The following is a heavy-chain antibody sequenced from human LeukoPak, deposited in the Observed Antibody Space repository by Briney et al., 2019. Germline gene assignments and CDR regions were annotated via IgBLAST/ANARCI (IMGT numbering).Heavy chain of an antibody. Sequence: ASVKVSCKASGYTFTGYYMHWVRQAPGQGLEWMGWINPNSGGTNYAQKFQGRVTMTRDTSISTAYMEPSRLRSDDTAVYYCARWRRYCSSTSCYAGIYGYWGQGTLVTVSS. CDR1: GYTFTGYY. D-gene: IGHD2-2*01. CDR3: ARWRRYCSSTSCYAGIYGY. CDR2: INPNSGGT. J-gene: IGHJ4*02. V-gene: IGHV1-2*02.